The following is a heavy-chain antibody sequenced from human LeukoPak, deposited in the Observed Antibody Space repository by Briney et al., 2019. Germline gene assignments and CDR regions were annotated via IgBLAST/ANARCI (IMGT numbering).Heavy chain of an antibody. CDR3: ARDRAALQDWVEFDP. CDR2: ISDSGEA. J-gene: IGHJ5*02. V-gene: IGHV3-66*03. D-gene: IGHD3/OR15-3a*01. CDR1: GFRVRDYY. Sequence: GGSLRLSCAVSGFRVRDYYMSWVRQAPGKGREWVGLISDSGEAFYADFVRGRFAISRDESENTLYLQMNSLRVEDTAVYFCARDRAALQDWVEFDPWGQGTPVIVSS.